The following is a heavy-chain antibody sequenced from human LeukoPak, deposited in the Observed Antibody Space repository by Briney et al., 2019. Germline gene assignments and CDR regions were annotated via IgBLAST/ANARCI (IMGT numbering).Heavy chain of an antibody. Sequence: ASVKVSCKASGYTFTSYDINWVRQATGQGLEWMGWMNPNSGNTGYAQKFQGRVTMTRNTSISTAYMELSSLRSEDTAVYYCARDWLHYSGSNYYYMDVWGKGTTVTVSS. CDR2: MNPNSGNT. D-gene: IGHD3-10*01. CDR1: GYTFTSYD. J-gene: IGHJ6*03. CDR3: ARDWLHYSGSNYYYMDV. V-gene: IGHV1-8*01.